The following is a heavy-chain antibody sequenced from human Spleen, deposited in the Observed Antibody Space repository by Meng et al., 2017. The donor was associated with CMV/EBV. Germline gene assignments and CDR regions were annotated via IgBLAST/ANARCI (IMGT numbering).Heavy chain of an antibody. V-gene: IGHV1-8*01. CDR3: ARGRYCSSTSCYSFDY. CDR1: GYTFTSYY. J-gene: IGHJ4*02. Sequence: ASVKVSCKASGYTFTSYYINWVRQATGQGLEWMGWMNPNSGNTGYAQKFQGRVTMTRNTSISTAYMELSSLRSEDTAVYYCARGRYCSSTSCYSFDYWGQGTLVTVSS. CDR2: MNPNSGNT. D-gene: IGHD2-2*01.